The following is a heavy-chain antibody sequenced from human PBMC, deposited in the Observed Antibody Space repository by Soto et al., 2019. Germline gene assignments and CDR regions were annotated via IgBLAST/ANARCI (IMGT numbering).Heavy chain of an antibody. D-gene: IGHD5-12*01. V-gene: IGHV4-4*02. Sequence: QVQLQESGPGLVKPSGTLSLTCAVSSGSISSSNWWSWVRQPPGKGLEWIGEIYHSGSTTYNPSLKSRVTISVDKTKNQCSLRLSSVTTEDTAVYYCARDRIMATITGYYYYNMDVWGKGTTVTVSS. CDR1: SGSISSSNW. CDR2: IYHSGST. CDR3: ARDRIMATITGYYYYNMDV. J-gene: IGHJ6*03.